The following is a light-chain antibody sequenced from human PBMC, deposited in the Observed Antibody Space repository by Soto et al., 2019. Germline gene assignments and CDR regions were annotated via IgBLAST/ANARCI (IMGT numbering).Light chain of an antibody. Sequence: EIVLTQSPATLSLSPGERATLSCRASQSISSYLAWYQQKPGQAPRLLLYDVSNRAPGIPARFSGSGSGTDFTLTISSLEPEDFAVYYCQQRSNWPPFTFGQGTRLEIK. CDR2: DVS. V-gene: IGKV3-11*01. CDR3: QQRSNWPPFT. CDR1: QSISSY. J-gene: IGKJ5*01.